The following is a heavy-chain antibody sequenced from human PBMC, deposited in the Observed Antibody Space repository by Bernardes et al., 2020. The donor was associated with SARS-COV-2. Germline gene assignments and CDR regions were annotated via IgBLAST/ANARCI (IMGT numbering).Heavy chain of an antibody. V-gene: IGHV3-48*03. J-gene: IGHJ6*02. Sequence: GGSLRLSCAASGFTFSSYEMNWVRQAPGTGLEWVSYISNSGSTIYYADSVKGRFTISRDNARNSLFLQMNSLRPEDTAVYYCASSPITLIVAYGMDLWGQGTTVTVSS. CDR3: ASSPITLIVAYGMDL. D-gene: IGHD3-22*01. CDR2: ISNSGSTI. CDR1: GFTFSSYE.